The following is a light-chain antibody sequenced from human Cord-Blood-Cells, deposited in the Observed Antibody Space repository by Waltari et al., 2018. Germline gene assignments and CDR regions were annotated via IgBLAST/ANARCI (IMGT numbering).Light chain of an antibody. CDR1: SSNIGSNT. V-gene: IGLV1-44*01. Sequence: QSVLTQPPSASGTPGQRVTISCSGSSSNIGSNTVNWYQQLPGTAPKLLIYSNNQRPSGVPDRFSGSKSDTSASLAIGVLQSEDEADYYCAAWDDSLNGVVFGGGTKLTVL. J-gene: IGLJ2*01. CDR2: SNN. CDR3: AAWDDSLNGVV.